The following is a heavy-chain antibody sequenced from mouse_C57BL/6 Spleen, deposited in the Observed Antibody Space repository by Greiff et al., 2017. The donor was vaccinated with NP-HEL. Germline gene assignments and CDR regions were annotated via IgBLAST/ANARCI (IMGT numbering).Heavy chain of an antibody. J-gene: IGHJ2*01. CDR3: ARKGLNWDGDY. CDR2: ILPGSGST. CDR1: GYTFTGYW. D-gene: IGHD4-1*01. Sequence: QVQLQQSGAELMKPGASVQLSCKATGYTFTGYWIEWVKQRPGHGLEWIGEILPGSGSTNYNEKFKGKATFPADTSSNTAYMQLSSLTTEDSAIYYCARKGLNWDGDYWGQGTTLTVSS. V-gene: IGHV1-9*01.